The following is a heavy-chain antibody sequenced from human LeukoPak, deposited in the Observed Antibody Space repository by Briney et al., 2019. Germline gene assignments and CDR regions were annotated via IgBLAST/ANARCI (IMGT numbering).Heavy chain of an antibody. V-gene: IGHV3-23*01. Sequence: GGSLRLSCAASGFTLSSYAMSWVRQAPGKGLEWVSAISVSGNTYHADSVKGRFTISRDSSKNTLYLQMNRLRAEDAAVYYCARDFWNTAMANNWFDPWGQGTLVTVSS. CDR1: GFTLSSYA. D-gene: IGHD5-18*01. CDR3: ARDFWNTAMANNWFDP. J-gene: IGHJ5*02. CDR2: ISVSGNT.